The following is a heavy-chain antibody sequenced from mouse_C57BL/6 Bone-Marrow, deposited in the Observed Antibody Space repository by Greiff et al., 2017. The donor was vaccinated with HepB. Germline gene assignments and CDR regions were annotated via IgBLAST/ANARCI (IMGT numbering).Heavy chain of an antibody. Sequence: EVKLMESGGGLVKPGGSLKLSCAASGFTFSSYAMSWVRQTPEKRLEWVATISDGGSYTYYPDNVKGRFTISRDNAKNNLYLQMSHLKSEDTAMYYCARDTIVTDYAMDYWGQGTSVTVSS. J-gene: IGHJ4*01. CDR3: ARDTIVTDYAMDY. CDR1: GFTFSSYA. CDR2: ISDGGSYT. D-gene: IGHD2-5*01. V-gene: IGHV5-4*01.